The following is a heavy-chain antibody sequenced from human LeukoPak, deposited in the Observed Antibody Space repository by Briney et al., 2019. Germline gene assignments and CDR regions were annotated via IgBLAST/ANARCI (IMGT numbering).Heavy chain of an antibody. CDR1: GFTFSSYA. CDR3: ARAAEVEFDY. Sequence: GGSLRLSCAASGFTFSSYAMHWVRQAPGKGLEWVAVISYDGSNKYYADSVKGRFTISRGNSKNTLYLQMNSPRAEDTAVYYCARAAEVEFDYWGQGTLVTVSS. J-gene: IGHJ4*02. D-gene: IGHD1-1*01. V-gene: IGHV3-30-3*01. CDR2: ISYDGSNK.